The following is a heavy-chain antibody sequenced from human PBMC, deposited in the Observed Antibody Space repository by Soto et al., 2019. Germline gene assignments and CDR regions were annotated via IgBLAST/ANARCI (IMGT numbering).Heavy chain of an antibody. D-gene: IGHD3-9*01. CDR1: GYTFTNYY. Sequence: QVHLLQSGADVKKPGASVRVSCKTSGYTFTNYYMHWVRQAPGQGPEWMVIINPNVGRTTYAQRVAGRFPITGDTSRSTGYRERIRLRPEDTSVYYCVRDYEIVTAYQYYFDYWGQGTRVTVAS. CDR2: INPNVGRT. J-gene: IGHJ4*02. V-gene: IGHV1-46*01. CDR3: VRDYEIVTAYQYYFDY.